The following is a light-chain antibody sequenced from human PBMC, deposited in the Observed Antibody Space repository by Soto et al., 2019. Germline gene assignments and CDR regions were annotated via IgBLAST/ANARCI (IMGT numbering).Light chain of an antibody. CDR3: LSYERSLSGPV. V-gene: IGLV1-40*01. J-gene: IGLJ2*01. Sequence: QSALTQPPSVSGAPGQRVTISCTGSSSNLGAGYDVPWYQQLPSTGPKLRIHGKSNRPSGVPDLFSGSKSSSAASLALSGLQADDEADYYCLSYERSLSGPVFGGGTKLTVL. CDR2: GKS. CDR1: SSNLGAGYD.